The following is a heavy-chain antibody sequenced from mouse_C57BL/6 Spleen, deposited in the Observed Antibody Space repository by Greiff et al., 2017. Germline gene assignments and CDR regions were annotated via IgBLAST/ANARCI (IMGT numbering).Heavy chain of an antibody. Sequence: EVQGVESGEGLVKPGGSLKLSCAASGFTFSSYAMSWVRQTPEKRLEWVAYISSGGDYIYYADTVKGRFTISRDNARNTLYLQMSSLKSEDTAMYYCTRESPTGTDYYAMDYWGQGTSVTVSS. CDR1: GFTFSSYA. J-gene: IGHJ4*01. CDR2: ISSGGDYI. V-gene: IGHV5-9-1*02. CDR3: TRESPTGTDYYAMDY. D-gene: IGHD4-1*01.